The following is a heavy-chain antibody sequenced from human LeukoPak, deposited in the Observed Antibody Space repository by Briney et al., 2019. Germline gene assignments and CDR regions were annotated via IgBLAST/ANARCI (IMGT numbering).Heavy chain of an antibody. J-gene: IGHJ4*02. Sequence: TGGFLRLSCAASGFTFSDYYMSWIRQAPGKGLEWVSYISSSGSTIYYTNSVKGQFTISRDNAKNSLYLEMNRLRAEDTAVYYCAKYSNGVFDYWGQGTLVTVPS. V-gene: IGHV3-11*01. D-gene: IGHD3-22*01. CDR3: AKYSNGVFDY. CDR2: ISSSGSTI. CDR1: GFTFSDYY.